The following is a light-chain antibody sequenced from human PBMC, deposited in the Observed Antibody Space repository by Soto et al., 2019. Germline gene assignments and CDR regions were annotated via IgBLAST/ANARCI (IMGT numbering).Light chain of an antibody. CDR2: DAS. V-gene: IGKV3-11*01. J-gene: IGKJ3*01. CDR1: QSVGPY. Sequence: EIVLTQSPATLSLSPGERATLSCWASQSVGPYLAWYQQKPGQAPRLLIYDASTRATGVPARFSGSGSGTDFTLTISSLEPEDSAVYYCQQRNNWSFGPGTKVDIK. CDR3: QQRNNWS.